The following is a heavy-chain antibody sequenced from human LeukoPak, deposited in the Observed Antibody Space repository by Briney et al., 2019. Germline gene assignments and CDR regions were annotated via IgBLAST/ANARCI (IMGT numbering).Heavy chain of an antibody. Sequence: SETLSLTCTVSGGSISSSSYYWGWIRQPPGKGLEWVGSLYYSGNTYYNPSLKSRVTISVDTSNNQFSLKLNPVTAADTAVYYCARSHYDFWSGLYYYYYYMDVWGKGTTVTVSS. CDR3: ARSHYDFWSGLYYYYYYMDV. J-gene: IGHJ6*03. CDR1: GGSISSSSYY. CDR2: LYYSGNT. D-gene: IGHD3-3*01. V-gene: IGHV4-39*01.